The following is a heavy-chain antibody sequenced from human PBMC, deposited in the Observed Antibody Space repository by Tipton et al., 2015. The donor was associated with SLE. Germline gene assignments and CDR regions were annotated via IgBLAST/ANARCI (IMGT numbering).Heavy chain of an antibody. CDR1: GGSVSSGSYY. J-gene: IGHJ4*02. CDR3: ARDMGGPFDH. V-gene: IGHV4-31*03. Sequence: TLSLTCTVSGGSVSSGSYYWAWIRQPPGKGQEWIGTIYYSGRTYYHPTLKSRVTISVDKYKNHFSLKLSSVTAADTAVYYCARDMGGPFDHWGQGTLVTVSS. CDR2: IYYSGRT. D-gene: IGHD3-16*01.